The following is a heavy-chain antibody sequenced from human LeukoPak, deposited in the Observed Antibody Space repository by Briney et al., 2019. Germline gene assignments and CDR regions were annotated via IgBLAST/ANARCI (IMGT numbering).Heavy chain of an antibody. Sequence: PSETLSLTXTISGGFISSSSYYWGWIRQPPGKGLEWIGGIYYTGSTYYNASLKSRVSISIDTSNNHFSLKLSSVTAADTALYYCARRRYYDSTGYLDWGQDTLVTVSS. D-gene: IGHD3-22*01. J-gene: IGHJ1*01. V-gene: IGHV4-39*02. CDR2: IYYTGST. CDR1: GGFISSSSYY. CDR3: ARRRYYDSTGYLD.